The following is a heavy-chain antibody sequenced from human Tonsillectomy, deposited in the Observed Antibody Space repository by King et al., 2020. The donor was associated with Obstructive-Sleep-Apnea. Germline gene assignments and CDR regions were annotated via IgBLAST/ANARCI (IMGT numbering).Heavy chain of an antibody. J-gene: IGHJ4*02. V-gene: IGHV1-18*04. Sequence: QLVQSGPEVKKPGASVKVSCTSSGYNFFTFAITWVRQAPGQGLEWMGWISTFNGKTNYAQNVQDRVTMTTDTSTNTAYMELRSLRSDDTAEYYCARGGGSIYGDYVESEFDFWGQGTPVTVSS. CDR1: GYNFFTFA. CDR3: ARGGGSIYGDYVESEFDF. CDR2: ISTFNGKT. D-gene: IGHD4-17*01.